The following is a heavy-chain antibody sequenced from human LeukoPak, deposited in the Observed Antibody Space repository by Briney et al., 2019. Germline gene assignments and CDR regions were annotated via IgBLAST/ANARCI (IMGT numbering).Heavy chain of an antibody. J-gene: IGHJ4*02. CDR1: GFAFSSFG. Sequence: GGSLRLSCAASGFAFSSFGMHWARQAPGKGLDWVAVITYDGSKKYYADSVKGRFTITRDNSKNTLYLQMDILRTEDTAVYYCARGLDYDILTFWGQGTLVTVSS. CDR3: ARGLDYDILTF. V-gene: IGHV3-30-3*01. D-gene: IGHD3-9*01. CDR2: ITYDGSKK.